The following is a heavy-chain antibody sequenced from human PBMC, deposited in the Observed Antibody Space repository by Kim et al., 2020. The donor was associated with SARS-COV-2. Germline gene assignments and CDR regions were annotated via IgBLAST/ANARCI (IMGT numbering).Heavy chain of an antibody. CDR3: AKDLHPYSYGLRAHYYYYSGMDV. D-gene: IGHD5-18*01. V-gene: IGHV3-33*06. CDR1: GFTFSSYG. Sequence: GGSLRLSCAASGFTFSSYGMHWVRQAPGKGLEWVAVIWYDGSNKYYADSVKGRFTISRDNSKNTLYLQMNSLRAEDTAVYYCAKDLHPYSYGLRAHYYYYSGMDVWGQGTKVTVS. J-gene: IGHJ6*02. CDR2: IWYDGSNK.